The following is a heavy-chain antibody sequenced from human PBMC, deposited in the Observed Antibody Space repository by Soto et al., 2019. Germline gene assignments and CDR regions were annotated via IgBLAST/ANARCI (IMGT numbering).Heavy chain of an antibody. D-gene: IGHD5-18*01. Sequence: SQTLSLTCAISGDSVSSNSAAWNWIRQSPSRGLEWLGRTYYRFKWYNDYAVSVKSRITINPATSKNQFSLQLKSVTPEDAAVYYCARDHDGIQLWDYGMDVWGQGTTVTVSS. CDR1: GDSVSSNSAA. V-gene: IGHV6-1*01. CDR3: ARDHDGIQLWDYGMDV. CDR2: TYYRFKWYN. J-gene: IGHJ6*02.